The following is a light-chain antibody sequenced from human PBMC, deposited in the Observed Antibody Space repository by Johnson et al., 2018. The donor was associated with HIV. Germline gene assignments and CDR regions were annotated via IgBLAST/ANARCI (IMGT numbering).Light chain of an antibody. CDR3: GTWDSSLYVFV. Sequence: QSVLTQPPSASGPPGQRVTISCSGSSSNIGSNTVNWYQQLPGTAPKLLIYRNNQRPSGVPDRFSGSKSGTSATLAITGLQTGDEADYYCGTWDSSLYVFVFGSGTKVTVL. CDR1: SSNIGSNT. J-gene: IGLJ1*01. CDR2: RNN. V-gene: IGLV1-44*01.